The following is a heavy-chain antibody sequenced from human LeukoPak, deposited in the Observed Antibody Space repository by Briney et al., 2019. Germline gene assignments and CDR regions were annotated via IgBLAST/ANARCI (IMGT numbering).Heavy chain of an antibody. CDR1: GYTFTSYG. CDR2: ISAYNGNT. Sequence: ASVKVSCKASGYTFTSYGISWVRQAPGQGLEWMGWISAYNGNTNYAQKLQGRVTMTTDTSTSTAYMELRGLRSDDTAVYYCASVRYFDWLLYFDYWGQGTLVTVSS. V-gene: IGHV1-18*01. D-gene: IGHD3-9*01. J-gene: IGHJ4*02. CDR3: ASVRYFDWLLYFDY.